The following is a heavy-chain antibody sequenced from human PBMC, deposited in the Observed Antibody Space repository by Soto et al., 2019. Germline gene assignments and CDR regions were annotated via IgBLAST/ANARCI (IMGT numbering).Heavy chain of an antibody. D-gene: IGHD2-2*01. J-gene: IGHJ6*02. V-gene: IGHV1-2*04. CDR1: GYTFTGYY. CDR3: AREGCSSTSCTQYYYYYYGMDV. Sequence: ASVKVSCKASGYTFTGYYMHWVRQAPGQGLEWMGWINPNSGGTNYAQKFQGWVTMTRDTSTSTAYMELSRLRSDDTAVYYCAREGCSSTSCTQYYYYYYGMDVWGQGTTVTVSS. CDR2: INPNSGGT.